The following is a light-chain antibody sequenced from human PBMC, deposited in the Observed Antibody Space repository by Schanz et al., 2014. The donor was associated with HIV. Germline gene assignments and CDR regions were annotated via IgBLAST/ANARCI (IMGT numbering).Light chain of an antibody. CDR3: QYFVNSGET. Sequence: EIVLTQSPGSLSLSPGGRATLSCGASQRLSSSYLAWYQQKRDQPPRLVIYATSTRAAGIPDRFSGTGSGTDFTLPISSLDPEYFAVYYCQYFVNSGETFGGGTKVEI. J-gene: IGKJ4*01. V-gene: IGKV3-20*01. CDR2: ATS. CDR1: QRLSSSY.